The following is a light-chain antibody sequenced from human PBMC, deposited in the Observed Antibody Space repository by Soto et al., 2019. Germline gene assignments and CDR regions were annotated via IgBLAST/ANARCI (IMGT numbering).Light chain of an antibody. CDR2: EVS. V-gene: IGLV2-14*01. J-gene: IGLJ2*01. Sequence: QSVLTQPASVSGSPGQSITISCTGTSSDVGSYNYVSWYQQHPGKAPKLMIYEVSNWPSGVSNRFSGSKSGNTASLTISWLQAEDEADYYCSSYTSSSTLVFGGGTKLTVL. CDR3: SSYTSSSTLV. CDR1: SSDVGSYNY.